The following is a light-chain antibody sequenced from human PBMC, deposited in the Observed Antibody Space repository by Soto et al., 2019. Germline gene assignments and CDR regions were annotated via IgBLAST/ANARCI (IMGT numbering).Light chain of an antibody. CDR3: QQSYTTASIT. CDR2: AAS. J-gene: IGKJ5*01. Sequence: DIQMTQSPSSLSASVGDRVTITCLASQSISRNLNWYQHKPGKAPKLLIYAASSLQNGVPSRFSGGGSATEFTLSISSLQPEDFGTYYCQQSYTTASITFGQGTRLEIK. V-gene: IGKV1-39*01. CDR1: QSISRN.